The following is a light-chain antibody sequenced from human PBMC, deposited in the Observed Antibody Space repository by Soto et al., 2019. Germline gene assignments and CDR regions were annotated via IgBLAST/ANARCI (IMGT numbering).Light chain of an antibody. CDR2: EVS. Sequence: QSALPQPASVSGSPGQSITISCTGTSSDVGRYRYVTWYQQHPGKAPKLMIYEVSNRPSGVSNRLSGSKSGSTASLTISGLQAEDEADYYCSSYTANTAWVFGGGTKLTVL. CDR3: SSYTANTAWV. V-gene: IGLV2-14*01. CDR1: SSDVGRYRY. J-gene: IGLJ3*02.